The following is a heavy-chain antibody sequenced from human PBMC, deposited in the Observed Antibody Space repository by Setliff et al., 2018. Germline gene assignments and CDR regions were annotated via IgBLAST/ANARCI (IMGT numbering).Heavy chain of an antibody. CDR1: GITFRNAW. Sequence: GGSLRLSCSVSGITFRNAWMTWVRQAPGKGPEWVGRIKSSTEGATSDYGAPAKGRFTISRDDSKNMVFLQMNNLRTEDTGFYYCATGPRDSRNYLTWLNPWGQGTLVTVSS. CDR3: ATGPRDSRNYLTWLNP. J-gene: IGHJ5*02. V-gene: IGHV3-15*01. CDR2: IKSSTEGATS. D-gene: IGHD4-4*01.